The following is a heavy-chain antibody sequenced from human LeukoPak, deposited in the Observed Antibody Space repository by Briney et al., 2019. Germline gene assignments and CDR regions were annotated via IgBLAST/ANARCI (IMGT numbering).Heavy chain of an antibody. V-gene: IGHV3-23*01. CDR3: AKDRNPEPSFDY. CDR2: ISGSGGST. D-gene: IGHD1-14*01. J-gene: IGHJ4*02. CDR1: GFTVSSNY. Sequence: GGSLRLSCAASGFTVSSNYMSWVRQAPGKGLEWVSAISGSGGSTYYADSVKGRFTISRDNSKNTLYLQMNSLRAEDTAVYYCAKDRNPEPSFDYWGQGTLVTVSS.